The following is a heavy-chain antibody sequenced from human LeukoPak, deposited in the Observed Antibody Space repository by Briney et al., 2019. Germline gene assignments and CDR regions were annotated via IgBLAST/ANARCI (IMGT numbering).Heavy chain of an antibody. D-gene: IGHD6-19*01. J-gene: IGHJ4*02. V-gene: IGHV3-21*04. CDR3: ARGSRTPLIAVAGKYYFDY. Sequence: PGGSLRLSCAASGFIFNSHSMNWVRQAPGKGLEWVSSISSTSSYIYYADSVKSRFTISRDNAKNSLYLQMNSLRAEDTALYYCARGSRTPLIAVAGKYYFDYWGQGTLVTVSS. CDR2: ISSTSSYI. CDR1: GFIFNSHS.